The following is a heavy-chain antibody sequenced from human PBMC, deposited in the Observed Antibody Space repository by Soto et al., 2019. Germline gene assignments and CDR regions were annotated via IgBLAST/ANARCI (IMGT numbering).Heavy chain of an antibody. D-gene: IGHD3-9*01. Sequence: GGSLKISCKGSGYSFTSYWIGWVRQMPGKGLEWMGIIYPGDSDTRYSPSFQGQVTISADKSISTAYLQWSSLKASDTAMYYCAIHDILTGYYKGANYYYYYYMDVWGKGTTVTVSS. J-gene: IGHJ6*03. CDR3: AIHDILTGYYKGANYYYYYYMDV. CDR1: GYSFTSYW. CDR2: IYPGDSDT. V-gene: IGHV5-51*01.